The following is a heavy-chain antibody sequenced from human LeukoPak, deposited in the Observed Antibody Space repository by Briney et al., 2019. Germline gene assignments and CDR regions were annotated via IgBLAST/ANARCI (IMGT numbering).Heavy chain of an antibody. CDR3: AVLGGSSSDYNWFDP. D-gene: IGHD6-6*01. Sequence: SETLSLTCAVYGGSFSGYYWSWVRQPPGKGLEWVGEINHSGSTNYNPSLKSRVTISVDTSKNQFSLKLCSVTAADTAVYYCAVLGGSSSDYNWFDPWGQGTLVPVSS. CDR2: INHSGST. CDR1: GGSFSGYY. J-gene: IGHJ5*02. V-gene: IGHV4-34*01.